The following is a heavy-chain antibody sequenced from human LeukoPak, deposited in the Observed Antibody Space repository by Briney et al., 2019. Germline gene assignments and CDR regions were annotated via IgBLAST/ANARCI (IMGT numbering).Heavy chain of an antibody. J-gene: IGHJ4*02. CDR1: GFTFSSYA. V-gene: IGHV3-23*01. CDR2: ISGSGGST. D-gene: IGHD6-19*01. CDR3: ANKKGRIAVAGFPFDY. Sequence: GGSLRLSCAASGFTFSSYAMSWVRQAPGKGLEWVSAISGSGGSTYYADSVKGRFTISRDNSENTLYLQMNSLRAEDTAVYYCANKKGRIAVAGFPFDYWGQGTLVTVSS.